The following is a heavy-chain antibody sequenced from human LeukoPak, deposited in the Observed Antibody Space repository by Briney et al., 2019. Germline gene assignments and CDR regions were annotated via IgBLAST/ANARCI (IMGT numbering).Heavy chain of an antibody. CDR1: GGSISSGDYY. V-gene: IGHV4-30-4*01. Sequence: RPSETLSLTCTVSGGSISSGDYYWSWIRQPPGKGLEWIGYIYHSETTYYNPSLKSRVTMSVDTSKNQFSLKLSSVTAAGTAVYYCARATIVPAAINWFDPWGQGTLVTVPS. CDR2: IYHSETT. J-gene: IGHJ5*02. D-gene: IGHD2-2*02. CDR3: ARATIVPAAINWFDP.